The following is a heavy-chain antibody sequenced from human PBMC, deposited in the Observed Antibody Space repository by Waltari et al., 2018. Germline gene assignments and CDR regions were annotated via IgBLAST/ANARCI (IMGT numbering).Heavy chain of an antibody. CDR2: IRYDGSNK. D-gene: IGHD1-26*01. J-gene: IGHJ4*02. V-gene: IGHV3-30*02. Sequence: QVQLVESGGGVVQPGGSLRLSCAASGFTFSSYGMHWVRQAPGKGLEWVAFIRYDGSNKYYADSVKGRFTISRDNSKNTLYLQTNSLRAEDTAVYYCAKDSAREWEPTFDYWGQGTLVTVSS. CDR1: GFTFSSYG. CDR3: AKDSAREWEPTFDY.